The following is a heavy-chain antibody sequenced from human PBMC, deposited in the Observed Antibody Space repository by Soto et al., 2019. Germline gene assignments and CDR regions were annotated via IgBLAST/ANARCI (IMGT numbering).Heavy chain of an antibody. V-gene: IGHV4-39*01. CDR1: GDSISSSTYY. CDR3: ARGRGITATGTSWFDP. J-gene: IGHJ5*02. D-gene: IGHD6-13*01. CDR2: IYYSGTT. Sequence: SETLSLTCTVSGDSISSSTYYWGWIRQPPGKGLEWIGNIYYSGTTYHNPSLKSRATISVDTSKNQFSLKLSSVTAADTAVYYCARGRGITATGTSWFDPRGQGALVTVSS.